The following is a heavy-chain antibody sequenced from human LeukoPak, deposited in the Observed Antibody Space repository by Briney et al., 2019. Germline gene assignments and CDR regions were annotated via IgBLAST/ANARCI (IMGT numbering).Heavy chain of an antibody. Sequence: PSETLSFTCAVYGGSFSGYYWSWIRQPPGKGLEWIGEINHSGSTNYNPSLKSRVTISVDTSKNQFSLKLSSVTAADTAVYYCARGTTSDTAMVISRFDYWGQGTLVTVSS. V-gene: IGHV4-34*01. CDR3: ARGTTSDTAMVISRFDY. J-gene: IGHJ4*02. CDR2: INHSGST. D-gene: IGHD5-18*01. CDR1: GGSFSGYY.